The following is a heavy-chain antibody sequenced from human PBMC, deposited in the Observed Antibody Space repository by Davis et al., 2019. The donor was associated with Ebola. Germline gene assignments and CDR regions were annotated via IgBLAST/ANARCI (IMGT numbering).Heavy chain of an antibody. J-gene: IGHJ6*04. CDR2: INSDGSNA. CDR3: ARDFDFWSDYPAREQHRQYRFYYSGLDV. CDR1: AFTLSSYW. Sequence: GESLKISCAASAFTLSSYWMHWVRQVPGKGLVWVSRINSDGSNANYADYVKGRFTISRDNAKNKLYLEMNSLRVEDTAVYYCARDFDFWSDYPAREQHRQYRFYYSGLDVWGKGTTVTVSS. D-gene: IGHD3-3*01. V-gene: IGHV3-74*01.